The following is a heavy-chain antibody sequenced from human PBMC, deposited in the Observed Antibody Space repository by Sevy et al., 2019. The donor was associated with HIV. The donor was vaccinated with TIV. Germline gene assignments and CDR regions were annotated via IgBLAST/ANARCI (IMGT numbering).Heavy chain of an antibody. D-gene: IGHD3-3*01. J-gene: IGHJ4*02. CDR3: ARSTIFGVVIIADFDY. Sequence: GGSLRLSCAASGFTFSSYSMNWVRQAPGKGLEWVSSISSSSSYIYYADSVKGRFTISRDNAKNSLYLQMNSLRAEDTAVYYCARSTIFGVVIIADFDYWAQGTLVTVSS. CDR1: GFTFSSYS. CDR2: ISSSSSYI. V-gene: IGHV3-21*01.